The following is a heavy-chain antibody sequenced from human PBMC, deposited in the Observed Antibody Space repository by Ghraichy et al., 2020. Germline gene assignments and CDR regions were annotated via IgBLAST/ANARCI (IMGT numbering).Heavy chain of an antibody. Sequence: GGSLRLSCAASGFTFSSYSMNWVRQAPGKGLEWVSYISSSSSTIYYADSVKGRFTISRDNAKNSLYLQMNSLRAEDTAVYYCARDGSYSYYYYYGMDVWGQGTTVTVSS. D-gene: IGHD1-26*01. J-gene: IGHJ6*02. CDR1: GFTFSSYS. V-gene: IGHV3-48*01. CDR2: ISSSSSTI. CDR3: ARDGSYSYYYYYGMDV.